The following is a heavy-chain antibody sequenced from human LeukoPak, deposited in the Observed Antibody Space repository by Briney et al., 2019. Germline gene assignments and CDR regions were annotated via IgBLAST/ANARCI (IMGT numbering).Heavy chain of an antibody. J-gene: IGHJ4*02. CDR1: GYTFTRYG. Sequence: ASVKVSCKAFGYTFTRYGVSWVRQAPGQGLEWIGWISGSNGNTNYAQNFQGRVTMTRDMSTSTVYMELSSLRSEDTAVYYCARDGDYYDSSGYYGYWGQGTLVTVPS. CDR3: ARDGDYYDSSGYYGY. V-gene: IGHV1-18*01. CDR2: ISGSNGNT. D-gene: IGHD3-22*01.